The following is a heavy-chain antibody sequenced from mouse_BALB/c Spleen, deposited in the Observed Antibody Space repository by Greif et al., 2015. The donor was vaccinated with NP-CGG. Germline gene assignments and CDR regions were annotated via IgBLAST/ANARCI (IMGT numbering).Heavy chain of an antibody. J-gene: IGHJ2*01. Sequence: AQLKESGAELVKPGASVKLSCTASGFNIKEKFMHWVKERPEQGLEWIGRIVPANGNTKYDPKFQGKATITADTSSNTAYLQLSSLTSEDTAVYYCASYVYGYYFDYWGRGTTLTVSS. CDR3: ASYVYGYYFDY. V-gene: IGHV14-3*02. D-gene: IGHD2-2*01. CDR1: GFNIKEKF. CDR2: IVPANGNT.